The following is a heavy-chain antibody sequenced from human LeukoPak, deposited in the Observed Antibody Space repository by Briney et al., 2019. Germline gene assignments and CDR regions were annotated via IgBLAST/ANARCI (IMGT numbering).Heavy chain of an antibody. CDR1: GFTFSNYW. J-gene: IGHJ3*02. D-gene: IGHD1-1*01. Sequence: GGSLRLSCAASGFTFSNYWMHWVRQAPGKGLVWVSRIHSDGSSTTSADSVKGRFTISRDNAENTLYLQMNSLRAEDTAVYFCARGNAHAFNIWGQGTMVTVSS. CDR2: IHSDGSST. CDR3: ARGNAHAFNI. V-gene: IGHV3-74*01.